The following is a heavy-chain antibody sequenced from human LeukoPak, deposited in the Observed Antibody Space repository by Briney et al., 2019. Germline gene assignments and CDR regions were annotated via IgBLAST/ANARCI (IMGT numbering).Heavy chain of an antibody. CDR2: INPNSGGT. CDR1: GYTFTGYY. V-gene: IGHV1-2*06. Sequence: ASVKVSCKASGYTFTGYYMHWVRQAPGQGLEWMGRINPNSGGTNYAQKFQGRVTMTRDTSISTAYMELSRLRSDDTAVYYCARGHSGYDNWFDPWGQGTLVTVSS. J-gene: IGHJ5*02. CDR3: ARGHSGYDNWFDP. D-gene: IGHD5-12*01.